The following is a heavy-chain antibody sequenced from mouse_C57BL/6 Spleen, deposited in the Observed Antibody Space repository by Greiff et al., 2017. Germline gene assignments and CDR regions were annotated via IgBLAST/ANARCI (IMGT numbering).Heavy chain of an antibody. CDR2: ISSGGDYI. D-gene: IGHD1-3*01. CDR1: GFTFSSYA. V-gene: IGHV5-9-1*02. CDR3: TRDSGKYYAMDY. J-gene: IGHJ4*01. Sequence: EVQLVESGEGLVKPGGSLKLSCAASGFTFSSYAMSWVRQTPEKRLEWVAYISSGGDYIYYADTVKGRFTISRDNARNTLYLQMSSLKSEDTAMYYCTRDSGKYYAMDYWGQGTSVTVSS.